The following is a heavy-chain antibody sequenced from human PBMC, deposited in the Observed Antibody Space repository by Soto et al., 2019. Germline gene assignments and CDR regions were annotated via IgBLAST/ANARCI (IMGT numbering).Heavy chain of an antibody. V-gene: IGHV1-2*04. CDR1: GYSFTGYY. J-gene: IGHJ4*02. CDR3: AIERIAAAGRDLDY. Sequence: EASVKVSCKASGYSFTGYYMHWVRPAPGQGLEWMGWINPNSGGTNYAQKFQGWVTMTRDTSISTAYMELSRLRSDDTAVYYCAIERIAAAGRDLDYWGQGSLVPVSS. D-gene: IGHD6-13*01. CDR2: INPNSGGT.